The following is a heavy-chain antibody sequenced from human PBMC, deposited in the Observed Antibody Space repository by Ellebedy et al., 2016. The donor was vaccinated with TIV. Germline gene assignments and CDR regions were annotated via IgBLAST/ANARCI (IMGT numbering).Heavy chain of an antibody. J-gene: IGHJ4*02. CDR2: ISYDGSNK. V-gene: IGHV3-30*01. D-gene: IGHD3-22*01. Sequence: GESLKISCAASGFTFSSYAMHWVRQAPGKGLEWVAVISYDGSNKYYADSVKGRFTISRDNSKNTLYLQMNSLRAEDTAVYYCARTYYYDSSGYYPVFDYWGQGTLVTVSS. CDR3: ARTYYYDSSGYYPVFDY. CDR1: GFTFSSYA.